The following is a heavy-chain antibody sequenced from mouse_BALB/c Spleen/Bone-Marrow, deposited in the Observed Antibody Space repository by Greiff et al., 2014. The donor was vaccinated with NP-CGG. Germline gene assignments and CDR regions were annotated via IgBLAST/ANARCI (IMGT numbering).Heavy chain of an antibody. CDR1: GYTFTDYW. V-gene: IGHV1-69*01. Sequence: VQLQQSGAELVMPGASVKMSCKASGYTFTDYWMHWVKQRPGQGLEWIGAIDTSDSYTSCNQKFKGKATLTVDESSSTAYMQLSSLTSEDSAVYYCARRDDYDVRAMDYWGQGTSVTVSS. J-gene: IGHJ4*01. D-gene: IGHD2-4*01. CDR2: IDTSDSYT. CDR3: ARRDDYDVRAMDY.